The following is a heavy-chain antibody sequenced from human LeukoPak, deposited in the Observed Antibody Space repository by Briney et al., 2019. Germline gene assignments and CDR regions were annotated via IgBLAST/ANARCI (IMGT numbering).Heavy chain of an antibody. D-gene: IGHD2/OR15-2a*01. CDR3: ASQQSFHYYYMDV. Sequence: GGSLRLSCAASGLTFNTYWMHWVRQAPGKGLVWVSSINADGSSTSYADSMKGRFTISRDNAKNTLYLQMNSLRAEDTAVYYCASQQSFHYYYMDVWGKGTTVTVSS. CDR2: INADGSST. J-gene: IGHJ6*03. CDR1: GLTFNTYW. V-gene: IGHV3-74*01.